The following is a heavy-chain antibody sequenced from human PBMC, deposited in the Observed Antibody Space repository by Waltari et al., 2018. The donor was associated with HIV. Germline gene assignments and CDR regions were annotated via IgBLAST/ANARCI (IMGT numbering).Heavy chain of an antibody. V-gene: IGHV4-39*01. CDR2: IYYSGST. Sequence: QLQLQESGPGLVKPSETLSLTCTVSGGSISSSSYYWGWIRQPPGKGLEWIGSIYYSGSTYYNPSLKSRVTISVDTSKNQFSLKLSSVTAADTAVYYCARQDYYDSSGYPIDYWGQGTLVTVSS. CDR1: GGSISSSSYY. D-gene: IGHD3-22*01. J-gene: IGHJ4*02. CDR3: ARQDYYDSSGYPIDY.